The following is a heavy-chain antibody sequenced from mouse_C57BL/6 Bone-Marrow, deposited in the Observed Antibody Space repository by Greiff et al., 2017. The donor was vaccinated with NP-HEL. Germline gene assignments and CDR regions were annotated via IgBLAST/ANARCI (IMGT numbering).Heavy chain of an antibody. Sequence: EVKLQESGPGLVKPSQSLSLTCSVTGYSITSGYYWNWIRQFPGNKLEWMGYISYDGSNNYNPSLKNRISITRDTSKNQFFLKLNSVTTEDTATYYCARAPPFYYGSSYVLYWYFDVWGTGTTVTVSS. CDR1: GYSITSGYY. V-gene: IGHV3-6*01. CDR2: ISYDGSN. J-gene: IGHJ1*03. CDR3: ARAPPFYYGSSYVLYWYFDV. D-gene: IGHD1-1*01.